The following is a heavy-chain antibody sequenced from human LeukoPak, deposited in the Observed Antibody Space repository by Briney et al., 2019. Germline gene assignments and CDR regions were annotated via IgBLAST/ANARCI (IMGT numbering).Heavy chain of an antibody. Sequence: GASVKVSCKASGGTFSSYAISWVRQAPGQGLEWMGGIIPIFGTANYAQKFQGRVTITADKSTSTAYMELSSLRSEDTAVYYCAVDSSGYVDAFDIWGQGTMVTVSS. CDR3: AVDSSGYVDAFDI. D-gene: IGHD3-22*01. J-gene: IGHJ3*02. CDR2: IIPIFGTA. CDR1: GGTFSSYA. V-gene: IGHV1-69*06.